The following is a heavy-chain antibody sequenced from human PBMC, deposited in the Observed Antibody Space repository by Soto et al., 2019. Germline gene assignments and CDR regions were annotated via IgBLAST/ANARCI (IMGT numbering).Heavy chain of an antibody. Sequence: GASVKVSCKASGGTFSSYAISWVRQAPGQGLEWMGGIIPIFGTANYAQKFQGRVTITADKSTSTAYMELSSLRSEDTAVYYGARGSESDIVVVPAAILGSYYYGMDVWGQGTTVTVSS. V-gene: IGHV1-69*06. D-gene: IGHD2-2*02. CDR3: ARGSESDIVVVPAAILGSYYYGMDV. CDR2: IIPIFGTA. J-gene: IGHJ6*02. CDR1: GGTFSSYA.